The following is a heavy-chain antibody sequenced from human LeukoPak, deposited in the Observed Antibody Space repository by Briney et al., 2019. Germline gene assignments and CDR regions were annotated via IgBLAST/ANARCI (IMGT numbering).Heavy chain of an antibody. CDR2: IKSYASGGTI. J-gene: IGHJ4*02. Sequence: GGSLRLSCAASGFIFSNAWMNWVRQAPGKGLEWVARIKSYASGGTIDYAAPVKGRVTISRDDSKNTLYLQMNSLKTEDTAVYYCTTGDFWSGDLFWGQGTLVTVSS. D-gene: IGHD3-3*01. CDR1: GFIFSNAW. CDR3: TTGDFWSGDLF. V-gene: IGHV3-15*07.